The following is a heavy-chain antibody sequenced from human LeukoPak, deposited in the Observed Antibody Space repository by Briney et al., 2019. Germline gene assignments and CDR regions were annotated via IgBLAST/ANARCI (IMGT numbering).Heavy chain of an antibody. Sequence: PGGSLRLSCAASGFTFSSYGMHWVRQAPGKGLEWVAVIWYDGSNKYYADSVKSRFTISRDNSKNTLYLQMNSLRAEDTAVYYCAKPLYCSGGSCLDAFDIWGQGTMVTVSS. CDR2: IWYDGSNK. D-gene: IGHD2-15*01. CDR3: AKPLYCSGGSCLDAFDI. V-gene: IGHV3-33*06. J-gene: IGHJ3*02. CDR1: GFTFSSYG.